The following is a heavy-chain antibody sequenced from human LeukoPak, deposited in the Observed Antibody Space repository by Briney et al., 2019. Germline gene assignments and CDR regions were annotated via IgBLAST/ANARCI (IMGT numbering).Heavy chain of an antibody. V-gene: IGHV3-7*01. CDR2: IKQDGSDK. CDR3: ARGATETFDY. J-gene: IGHJ4*02. D-gene: IGHD4-17*01. Sequence: QPGGSLRLSCAASGFTFSSYSMNWVRQAPGKGLEWVGNIKQDGSDKNYMDSVKGRFTISRDNTKNSLYLQMNSLRAEDTAVYYCARGATETFDYWGQGTLVTVSS. CDR1: GFTFSSYS.